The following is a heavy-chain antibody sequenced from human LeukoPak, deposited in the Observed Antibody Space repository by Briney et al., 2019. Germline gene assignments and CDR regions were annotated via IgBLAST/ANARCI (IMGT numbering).Heavy chain of an antibody. D-gene: IGHD3-10*01. CDR3: ATLRYGLGSYYADY. J-gene: IGHJ4*02. CDR2: ISDSGGRT. Sequence: GGSLRLSCAASGFTFSSYDMNWVRQAPGKGLEWVSAISDSGGRTYYADSVKGRFTISRDNSKNTLYLQMNSLRTEDTAVYFCATLRYGLGSYYADYWGQGTLVTVSS. CDR1: GFTFSSYD. V-gene: IGHV3-23*01.